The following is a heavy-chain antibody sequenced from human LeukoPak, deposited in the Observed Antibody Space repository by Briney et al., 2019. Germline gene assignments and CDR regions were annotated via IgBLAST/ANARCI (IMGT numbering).Heavy chain of an antibody. CDR1: GFIFGDCT. J-gene: IGHJ1*01. V-gene: IGHV3-21*06. CDR3: AREVYQYNNGYQSSEYLPD. D-gene: IGHD3-22*01. Sequence: GGSLRLSCAASGFIFGDCTMHWVRQAPGKGLEWVSSISSSSSYIYYADSLKGRFTISRDNAKNSLYLQMNSLRAEDTAVYYCAREVYQYNNGYQSSEYLPDWGQGTLVTVSP. CDR2: ISSSSSYI.